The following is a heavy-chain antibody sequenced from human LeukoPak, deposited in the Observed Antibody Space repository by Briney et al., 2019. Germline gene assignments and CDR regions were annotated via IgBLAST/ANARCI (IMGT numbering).Heavy chain of an antibody. CDR2: ISSSSSSYI. V-gene: IGHV3-21*01. CDR1: GFTFSSYS. CDR3: ARRAYDSSGYYYVDY. J-gene: IGHJ4*02. Sequence: PGGSLRLSCAASGFTFSSYSMNWVRQAPGKGLEWVSSISSSSSSYIYYADSVKGRFTISRDNAKNSLYLQMNSLRAEDTAVYYCARRAYDSSGYYYVDYWGQGTLVTVSS. D-gene: IGHD3-22*01.